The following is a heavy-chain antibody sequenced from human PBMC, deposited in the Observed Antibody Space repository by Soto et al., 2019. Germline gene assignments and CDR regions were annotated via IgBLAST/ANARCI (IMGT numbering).Heavy chain of an antibody. J-gene: IGHJ4*02. V-gene: IGHV4-39*01. CDR2: IYYSGST. CDR3: ARHYNWNDGLFDD. Sequence: QLQLQESGPGLVKPSETLSLTCTVSGGSISSSSYYWGWIRQPPGKGLEWIGSIYYSGSTYYNPSLKSRVTISVDTSKNQFSLKLSSVTAADTAVYYCARHYNWNDGLFDDWGQGTLVTVSS. D-gene: IGHD1-20*01. CDR1: GGSISSSSYY.